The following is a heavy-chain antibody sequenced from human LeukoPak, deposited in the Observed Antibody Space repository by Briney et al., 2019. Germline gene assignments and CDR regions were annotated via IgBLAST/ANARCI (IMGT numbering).Heavy chain of an antibody. D-gene: IGHD4-23*01. Sequence: GGSLRLSCAASGFTFSSYSMNWVRQAPGKGLEWVSSISSSSGSIYYADSVKGRFTISRDNAKNSLYLQMNSLRAEDTAVYYCASDVNDERRWFYWGQGTLVTVSS. CDR1: GFTFSSYS. CDR2: ISSSSGSI. J-gene: IGHJ4*02. CDR3: ASDVNDERRWFY. V-gene: IGHV3-21*01.